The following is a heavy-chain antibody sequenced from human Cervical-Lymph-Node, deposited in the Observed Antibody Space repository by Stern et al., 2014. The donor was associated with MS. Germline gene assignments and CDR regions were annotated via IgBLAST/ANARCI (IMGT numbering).Heavy chain of an antibody. J-gene: IGHJ4*02. CDR2: INHSGST. Sequence: QVQLQPWGAGLLKPSETLSLTCAVYGGSFSGYYWSWIRQPPGKGLEWIGEINHSGSTNYNPSLKSRVTISVDTSKNQFSLKLSSVTAADTAVYYCARGITIFVVVTYYYFDYWGQGTLVTVSS. V-gene: IGHV4-34*01. CDR3: ARGITIFVVVTYYYFDY. CDR1: GGSFSGYY. D-gene: IGHD3-3*01.